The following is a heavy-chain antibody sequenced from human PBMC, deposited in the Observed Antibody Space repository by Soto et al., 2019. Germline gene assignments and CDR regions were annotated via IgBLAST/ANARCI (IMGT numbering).Heavy chain of an antibody. Sequence: SVKVSCKXSGGTFSSYAISWVRQAPGQGLEWMGGIIPIFGTANYARKFQGRVTITADESTSTAYMELSSLRSEDTAVYYCARGYCSGGSCYSYNWFDPWGQGTLVTVSS. J-gene: IGHJ5*02. V-gene: IGHV1-69*13. CDR1: GGTFSSYA. CDR3: ARGYCSGGSCYSYNWFDP. CDR2: IIPIFGTA. D-gene: IGHD2-15*01.